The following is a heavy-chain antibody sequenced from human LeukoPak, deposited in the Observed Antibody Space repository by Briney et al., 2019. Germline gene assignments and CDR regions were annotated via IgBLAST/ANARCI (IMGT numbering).Heavy chain of an antibody. D-gene: IGHD3-22*01. CDR2: ISGXSDSA. J-gene: IGHJ4*02. V-gene: IGHV3-23*01. CDR3: XXXPPNXYDTTXYFXSFDC. Sequence: GGSLRLSCAASGFTIANYALSWVRQTPGKGLEWVSTISGXSDSAYYADSVKDRFTISRDTSKNTMYLQMNSLRAEDTAVYYXXXXPPNXYDTTXYFXSFDCWGQGTLVTVSS. CDR1: GFTIANYA.